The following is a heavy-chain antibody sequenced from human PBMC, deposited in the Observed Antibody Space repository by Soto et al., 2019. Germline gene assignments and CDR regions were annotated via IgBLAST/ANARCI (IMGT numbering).Heavy chain of an antibody. CDR3: ARGGVGAAGGMDV. Sequence: QVQLVQSGAEVKKPGSSVKVSCKSSGYTFTIYTVTWVRQAPGQGLEWMGRIIPIFTQTNYAQKFQDRVTITADKSTSTVYMELSGLRYEDTAVYYCARGGVGAAGGMDVWGQGTTVNVSS. J-gene: IGHJ6*01. D-gene: IGHD1-26*01. V-gene: IGHV1-69*08. CDR2: IIPIFTQT. CDR1: GYTFTIYT.